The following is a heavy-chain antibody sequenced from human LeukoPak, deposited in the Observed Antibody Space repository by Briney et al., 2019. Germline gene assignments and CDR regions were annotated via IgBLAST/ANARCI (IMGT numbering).Heavy chain of an antibody. J-gene: IGHJ4*02. Sequence: PGRSLRLSCAASGFTFGSSGMHWVRQAPGKGLEWVAVISYDGSNKHYGDSVKGPFTISRDNSKNTLYLELSSLRAEDTAVFYCARGLQYYYDSSGYYFDYWGQGTLVTVSS. CDR3: ARGLQYYYDSSGYYFDY. CDR2: ISYDGSNK. CDR1: GFTFGSSG. V-gene: IGHV3-30*19. D-gene: IGHD3-22*01.